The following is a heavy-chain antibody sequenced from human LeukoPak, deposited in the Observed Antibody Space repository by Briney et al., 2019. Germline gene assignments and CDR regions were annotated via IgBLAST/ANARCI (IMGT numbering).Heavy chain of an antibody. CDR1: GGSFSGYY. J-gene: IGHJ5*02. Sequence: PSETLSLTCAVYGGSFSGYYWSWIRQPPGKGLEWIGEINHSGSTNYNPSLKSRVTISVDTSKNQFSLKLSSVTAADTAVYYCARGQDIVVVVAATGGWFDPWGQGTLVTVSS. CDR3: ARGQDIVVVVAATGGWFDP. V-gene: IGHV4-34*01. D-gene: IGHD2-15*01. CDR2: INHSGST.